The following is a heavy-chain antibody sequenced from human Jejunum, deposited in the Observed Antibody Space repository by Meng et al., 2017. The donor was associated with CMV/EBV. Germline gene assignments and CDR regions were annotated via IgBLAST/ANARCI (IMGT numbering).Heavy chain of an antibody. V-gene: IGHV4-34*01. D-gene: IGHD2-2*01. CDR2: IKQGGRT. CDR3: ERGAARNKAPCCESTSCSGALDY. J-gene: IGHJ4*02. CDR1: YD. Sequence: YDWSWSRQHKGEGLQWRGEIKQGGRTNNNTDRKSRVTISIDTSKNQFSLNLSYVTAADTGVYYCERGAARNKAPCCESTSCSGALDYWGQGTLVTVSS.